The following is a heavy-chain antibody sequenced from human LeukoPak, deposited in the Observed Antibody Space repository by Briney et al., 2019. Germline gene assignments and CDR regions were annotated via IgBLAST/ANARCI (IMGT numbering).Heavy chain of an antibody. CDR3: ARGGCSGGSCYVFYMDV. CDR1: GGSISSHY. V-gene: IGHV4-59*11. CDR2: IYYSGST. J-gene: IGHJ6*03. Sequence: SETLSLTCTVCGGSISSHYWSWIRQPPGKGLEGIGYIYYSGSTNYNPSLKSRVTISVDTSKNQFSLKLSSVTAADTAVYYCARGGCSGGSCYVFYMDVWGKGTTVTVSS. D-gene: IGHD2-15*01.